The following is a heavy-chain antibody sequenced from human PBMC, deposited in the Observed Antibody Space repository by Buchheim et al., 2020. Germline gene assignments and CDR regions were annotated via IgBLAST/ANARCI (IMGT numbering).Heavy chain of an antibody. CDR1: GFTFSSYG. Sequence: QVQLVESGGGVVQPGRSLRLSCAASGFTFSSYGMHWVRQAPGKGLEWVAVISYDGSNKYYADSVKGRFTISRDNYKNKPLLQMNSLRAEDTAVYYCAKDGGRYHRFDYWGQGTL. J-gene: IGHJ4*02. D-gene: IGHD3-16*01. CDR3: AKDGGRYHRFDY. CDR2: ISYDGSNK. V-gene: IGHV3-30*18.